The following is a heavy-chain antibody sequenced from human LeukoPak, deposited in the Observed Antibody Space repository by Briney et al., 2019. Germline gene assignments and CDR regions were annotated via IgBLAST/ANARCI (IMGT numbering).Heavy chain of an antibody. V-gene: IGHV4-59*01. CDR1: GGSISSYY. J-gene: IGHJ4*02. D-gene: IGHD1-26*01. CDR2: IYYTGST. Sequence: SETLSLTCTVSGGSISSYYWSWIRQPPGKGLEWIGYIYYTGSTNYNPSLKSRVTISVDTSKNQFSLKLSSVTAADTAVYYCARGNSGSYYGFDYWGQGTLVTVSS. CDR3: ARGNSGSYYGFDY.